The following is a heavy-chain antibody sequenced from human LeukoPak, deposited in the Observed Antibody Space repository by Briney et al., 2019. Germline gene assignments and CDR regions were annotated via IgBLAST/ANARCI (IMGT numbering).Heavy chain of an antibody. CDR3: AKGSYYYDSSGPLDI. J-gene: IGHJ3*02. CDR1: GFTFDDYA. V-gene: IGHV3-9*01. D-gene: IGHD3-22*01. CDR2: ISWNSGSI. Sequence: PGGSLRLSCAASGFTFDDYAMHWVRQAPGKGLEWVSGISWNSGSIGYADSVKGRFTISRDNAKNSLYLQMNSLRAEDTALYYCAKGSYYYDSSGPLDIWGQGTMVTVSS.